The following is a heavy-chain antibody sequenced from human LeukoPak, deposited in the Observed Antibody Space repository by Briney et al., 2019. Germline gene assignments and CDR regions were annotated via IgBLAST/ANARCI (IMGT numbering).Heavy chain of an antibody. D-gene: IGHD2-2*01. CDR1: GFTFGDYA. Sequence: GGSLRLSCTTSGFTFGDYAMSWVRQAPGKGLEWVSSISSSSSYIYYADSMKGRFTISRDNAKNSLYLQMNSLRAEDTAVYYCARETYCTSTRCPIGDHFDYWGQGTLVTVSS. CDR2: ISSSSSYI. J-gene: IGHJ4*02. CDR3: ARETYCTSTRCPIGDHFDY. V-gene: IGHV3-21*01.